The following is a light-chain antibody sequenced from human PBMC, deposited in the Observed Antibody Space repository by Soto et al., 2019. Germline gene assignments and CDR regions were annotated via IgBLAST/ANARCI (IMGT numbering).Light chain of an antibody. CDR3: SSYTSNTTPYV. J-gene: IGLJ1*01. Sequence: QSVLTQPAPVSGSPGQSITISCTGTSSDVGGYNYVSWYQQLPGKAPKLMIYEVAKRPSGVSNRFSGSKSGNTASLTISGLQAEDEGDYYCSSYTSNTTPYVFGTGTKVTVL. CDR2: EVA. V-gene: IGLV2-14*01. CDR1: SSDVGGYNY.